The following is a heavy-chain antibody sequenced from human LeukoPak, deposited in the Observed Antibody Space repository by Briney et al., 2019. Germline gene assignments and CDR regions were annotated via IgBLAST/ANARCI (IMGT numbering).Heavy chain of an antibody. CDR3: ARPYYYDSRIDP. V-gene: IGHV4-30-4*01. CDR1: GGSISSGDYY. Sequence: SETLSLTCTVSGGSISSGDYYWSWIRQPPGKGLEWIGYMYYSGSTYYNPSLKSRATISVHTSKNQFSLKLSSVTAADTAVYYCARPYYYDSRIDPWGQGTLVTVSS. CDR2: MYYSGST. J-gene: IGHJ5*02. D-gene: IGHD3-22*01.